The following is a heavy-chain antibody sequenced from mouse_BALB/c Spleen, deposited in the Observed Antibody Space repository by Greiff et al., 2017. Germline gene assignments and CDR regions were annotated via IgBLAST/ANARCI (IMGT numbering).Heavy chain of an antibody. V-gene: IGHV1-63*02. CDR3: ARRGYGNYYCDY. J-gene: IGHJ2*01. Sequence: QVQLQQSGAELVRPGTSVKMSCKAAGYTFTNYWIGWVKQRPGHGLEWIGDIYPGGGYTNYNEKFKGKATLTSDKSSSTAYMELSSLTSEDSAVYYCARRGYGNYYCDYWGQGTTLTVSS. CDR1: GYTFTNYW. CDR2: IYPGGGYT. D-gene: IGHD2-1*01.